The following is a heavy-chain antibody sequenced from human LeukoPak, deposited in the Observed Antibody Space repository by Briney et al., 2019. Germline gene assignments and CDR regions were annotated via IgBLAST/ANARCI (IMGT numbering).Heavy chain of an antibody. Sequence: SETLSLTCTVSGGSISSNNYYWGWIRQPPSKGLEWIGSMYYSRSIFYSPSLKSRVTISINTSKNQFSLKVSSVTAADTAVYYCARTRVPGSYSPKGPFDYWGQGTLVTVSS. CDR3: ARTRVPGSYSPKGPFDY. J-gene: IGHJ4*02. CDR2: MYYSRSI. V-gene: IGHV4-39*07. D-gene: IGHD1-26*01. CDR1: GGSISSNNYY.